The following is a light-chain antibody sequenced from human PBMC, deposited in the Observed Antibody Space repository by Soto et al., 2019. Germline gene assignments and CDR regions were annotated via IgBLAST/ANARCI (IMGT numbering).Light chain of an antibody. Sequence: DLQMTQSPSSLSASVGDRVTITCRASQSISSYLNWYQQKPGKAPKLLIYAASSLQSGVPSRFSGSGSGTDFTLTISNLQPEDFATYYCQETYNTPLTFGGGTKVEIK. CDR3: QETYNTPLT. V-gene: IGKV1-39*01. CDR2: AAS. CDR1: QSISSY. J-gene: IGKJ4*01.